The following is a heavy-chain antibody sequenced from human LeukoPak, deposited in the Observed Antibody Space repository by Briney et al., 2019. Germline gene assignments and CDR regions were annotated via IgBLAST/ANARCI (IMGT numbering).Heavy chain of an antibody. V-gene: IGHV1-69*13. CDR2: IIPVFGTT. Sequence: ASVKVSCKTSGDTFSSYAITWVRQATGQGLEWMGGIIPVFGTTNYAQNLEGRVTITADESTSTAYLELSSLRSEDTAVFYCARGMVRAMGWGNYYNGMDVWGQGTTVTVSS. CDR1: GDTFSSYA. J-gene: IGHJ6*02. D-gene: IGHD3-10*01. CDR3: ARGMVRAMGWGNYYNGMDV.